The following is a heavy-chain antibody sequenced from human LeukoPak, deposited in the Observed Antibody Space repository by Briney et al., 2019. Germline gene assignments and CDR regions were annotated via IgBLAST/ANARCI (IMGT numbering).Heavy chain of an antibody. CDR2: ISYDVSNK. CDR3: AKIQYSSSWYSDY. J-gene: IGHJ4*02. Sequence: GRSLRLSCVASVFTFSSYGMHRVRQAPGTGLEGVAVISYDVSNKYYAESVKGRFTISRDNSKNTLSLQMNSLRAEDTAVYYCAKIQYSSSWYSDYWGQGTLVTVSS. V-gene: IGHV3-30*18. CDR1: VFTFSSYG. D-gene: IGHD6-13*01.